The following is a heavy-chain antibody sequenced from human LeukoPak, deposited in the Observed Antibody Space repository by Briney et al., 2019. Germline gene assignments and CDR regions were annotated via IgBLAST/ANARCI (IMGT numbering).Heavy chain of an antibody. CDR2: IYTSEST. J-gene: IGHJ5*02. Sequence: PSETLSLTCSVSGGSISSSNYYWSWIRQPAGKGLEWIGRIYTSESTNYNPSLKSRVTISVDTSKNQFSLKLSSVTAADTAVYYCAKRQYWFDPWGQGTLVTVSS. V-gene: IGHV4-61*02. CDR1: GGSISSSNYY. D-gene: IGHD6-19*01. CDR3: AKRQYWFDP.